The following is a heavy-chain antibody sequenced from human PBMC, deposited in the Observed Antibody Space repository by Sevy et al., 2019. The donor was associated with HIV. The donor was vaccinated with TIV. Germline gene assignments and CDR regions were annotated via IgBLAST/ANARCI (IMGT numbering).Heavy chain of an antibody. CDR1: GFNIADYY. Sequence: GGSLRLSCTGSGFNIADYYMTWVRQAPGKGLDWVGFIITKNHGGTPEYGASVKGRFTISRDDSKNTIYLQMHSLKTEETGIYYFARHAREAWRGSGVYYNVTDGFDPWGQGTLVTVSS. J-gene: IGHJ5*02. V-gene: IGHV3-49*04. CDR2: IITKNHGGTP. CDR3: ARHAREAWRGSGVYYNVTDGFDP. D-gene: IGHD3-10*01.